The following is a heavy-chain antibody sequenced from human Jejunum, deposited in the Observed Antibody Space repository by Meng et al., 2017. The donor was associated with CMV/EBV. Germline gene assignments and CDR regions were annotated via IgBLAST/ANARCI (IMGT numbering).Heavy chain of an antibody. CDR1: SYW. J-gene: IGHJ4*02. CDR3: ARVISKGVEYLLYPMYYFDY. Sequence: SYWMHSVRPAPRTGLIRVSRINSDGTSTSYADSVKGRLTISRDNAKNTLYLQMNSLRAEDTAVYYCARVISKGVEYLLYPMYYFDYWGQGTLVTVSS. CDR2: INSDGTST. V-gene: IGHV3-74*01. D-gene: IGHD3-3*01.